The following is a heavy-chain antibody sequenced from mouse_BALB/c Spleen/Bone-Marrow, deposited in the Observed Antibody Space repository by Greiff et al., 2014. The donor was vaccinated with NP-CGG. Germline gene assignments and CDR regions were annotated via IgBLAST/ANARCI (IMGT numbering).Heavy chain of an antibody. CDR1: GFTFSYYG. CDR2: ISSGGSYT. D-gene: IGHD3-1*01. CDR3: ARDSSGYFDY. V-gene: IGHV5-9-4*01. Sequence: EVKLEESGGGLVKPGGSLKLSCAASGFTFSYYGMSWVRQSPEKRLEWVAEISSGGSYTYYPDTVTGRFTISRDNAKNTLYLEMSSLRSEDTAMYYCARDSSGYFDYWGQGTTLTASS. J-gene: IGHJ2*01.